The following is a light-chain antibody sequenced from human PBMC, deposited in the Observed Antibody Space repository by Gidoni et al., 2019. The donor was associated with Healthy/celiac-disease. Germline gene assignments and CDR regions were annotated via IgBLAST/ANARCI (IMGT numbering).Light chain of an antibody. V-gene: IGKV1-39*01. Sequence: DIQMTQSASSLSASVGDRVTITCRPSQSISSYLNGYQPKPGKAHKLLIYAASSLQSGVPSRFSGSGSGTDFTLTISSLQPEDFATYYCRQSYSTPTFGQGTKLEIK. CDR2: AAS. CDR3: RQSYSTPT. CDR1: QSISSY. J-gene: IGKJ2*01.